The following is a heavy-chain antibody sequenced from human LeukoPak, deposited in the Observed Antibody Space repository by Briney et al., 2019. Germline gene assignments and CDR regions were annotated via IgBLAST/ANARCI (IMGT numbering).Heavy chain of an antibody. V-gene: IGHV3-30*02. D-gene: IGHD6-13*01. CDR1: GFTFSSYG. J-gene: IGHJ5*02. CDR2: IRYDGSNK. Sequence: PGGSLRLSCAASGFTFSSYGMHWVRQAPGKGLEWVAFIRYDGSNKYYADSVKGRFTISRDNSRNTLYLQMNSLRAEDTAVYYCAKKYSSSWYGNWFDPWGQGTLVTVSS. CDR3: AKKYSSSWYGNWFDP.